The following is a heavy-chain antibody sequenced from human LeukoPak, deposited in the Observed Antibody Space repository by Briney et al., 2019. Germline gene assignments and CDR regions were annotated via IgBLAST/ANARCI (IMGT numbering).Heavy chain of an antibody. V-gene: IGHV1-18*04. CDR2: INTYNGNT. D-gene: IGHD7-27*01. CDR3: ARNSPRDVAGRQFLPGVLSLLSQCDNCFDP. Sequence: GASVKVSCKASGYTFTNYGIGWVRQAPGQGLAWMGWINTYNGNTNYAQKFQGRVTMTTDTSTSTAYMELRSLRSDDTAVYYCARNSPRDVAGRQFLPGVLSLLSQCDNCFDPWGQGTLVSVSS. J-gene: IGHJ5*02. CDR1: GYTFTNYG.